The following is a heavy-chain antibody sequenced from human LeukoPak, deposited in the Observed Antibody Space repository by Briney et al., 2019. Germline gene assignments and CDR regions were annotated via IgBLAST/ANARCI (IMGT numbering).Heavy chain of an antibody. CDR3: ASTSSGYDYSIDY. J-gene: IGHJ4*02. D-gene: IGHD5-12*01. CDR1: GGTFSSYA. Sequence: GASVKVSCKASGGTFSSYAISWVRQAPGQGLEWMGGIIPIFGTANYAQKFQGRVTITADESTSTAYMELSSLRSEDTAVYYCASTSSGYDYSIDYWGQGTLATVSS. CDR2: IIPIFGTA. V-gene: IGHV1-69*13.